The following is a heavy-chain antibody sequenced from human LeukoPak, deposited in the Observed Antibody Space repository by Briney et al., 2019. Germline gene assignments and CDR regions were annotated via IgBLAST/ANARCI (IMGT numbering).Heavy chain of an antibody. CDR3: AREGRGWAFDI. Sequence: EASVKVSCKASGYTFTGYYIHWVRHAPGQGLEWKGWINPNSGGTNYAQKFQGRVTMTRDTSISTAYMELSRLRSDDTAVYYCAREGRGWAFDIWGQGTMVTVSS. CDR1: GYTFTGYY. D-gene: IGHD2-15*01. J-gene: IGHJ3*02. CDR2: INPNSGGT. V-gene: IGHV1-2*02.